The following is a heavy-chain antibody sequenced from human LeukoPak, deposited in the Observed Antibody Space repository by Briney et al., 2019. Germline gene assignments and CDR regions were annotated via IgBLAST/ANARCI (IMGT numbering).Heavy chain of an antibody. Sequence: SETLSLTCTVSGGSISSSSYYWGWIRQPPGKGLEWIGSIYYSGSTYYNPSLKSRVTISVDTSKNQFSLKLSSVTAADTAVYYCARQGYDFWSAYFRVWGLGTMVTVSS. CDR3: ARQGYDFWSAYFRV. CDR1: GGSISSSSYY. D-gene: IGHD3-3*01. V-gene: IGHV4-39*01. CDR2: IYYSGST. J-gene: IGHJ3*01.